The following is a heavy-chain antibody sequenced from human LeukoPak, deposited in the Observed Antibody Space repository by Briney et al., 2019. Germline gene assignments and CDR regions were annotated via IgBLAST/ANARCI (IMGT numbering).Heavy chain of an antibody. V-gene: IGHV3-23*01. Sequence: GRSLRLSCAASGFTFSNYGMSWVRQAPGKGLEWVSGITGSGDSPLYANSVKGRFTISRDNSKNTLYVQMNSLRPEDTAVYYCAKDRELLWFGDLSGEGFDYWGRGTMVAVSS. D-gene: IGHD3-10*01. CDR1: GFTFSNYG. J-gene: IGHJ4*02. CDR2: ITGSGDSP. CDR3: AKDRELLWFGDLSGEGFDY.